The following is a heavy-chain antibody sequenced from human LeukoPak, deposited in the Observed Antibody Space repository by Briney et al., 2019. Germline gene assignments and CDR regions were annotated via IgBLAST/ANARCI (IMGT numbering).Heavy chain of an antibody. V-gene: IGHV3-30-3*01. J-gene: IGHJ4*02. D-gene: IGHD5-12*01. CDR2: ISYDGSNK. CDR3: ARDLVATIEGFDY. CDR1: GFTFSSYA. Sequence: GRSLRLSCAASGFTFSSYAMHWVRQAPGKGLEWVAVISYDGSNKYYADSVKGRFTISRDNSKNTLYLQMNSLRAEDTAVYYCARDLVATIEGFDYWGQGTLVTVSS.